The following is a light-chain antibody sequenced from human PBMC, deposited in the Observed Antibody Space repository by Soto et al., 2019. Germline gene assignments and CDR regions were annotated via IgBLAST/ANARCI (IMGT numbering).Light chain of an antibody. V-gene: IGLV2-23*01. CDR2: EGT. CDR1: NSDVLSYDA. Sequence: QSALTQPASVSGSPGQSITISCTGTNSDVLSYDAVSWYQHHPGKAPKLIIYEGTKRPSGISNRFSGPKSGNMASLTISGLHAEEDADYYCCSYACRNGWVFGGGTKLTVL. J-gene: IGLJ3*02. CDR3: CSYACRNGWV.